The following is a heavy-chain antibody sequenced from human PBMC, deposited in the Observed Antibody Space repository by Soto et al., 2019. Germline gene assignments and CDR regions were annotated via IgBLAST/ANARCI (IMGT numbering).Heavy chain of an antibody. Sequence: QVQLVQSGAEVKKPGASVKVSCKASGYTFTSYYMHWVRQAPGEGLEWMGIINPSGGSTSYAQKFQGRVTMTRDTSTSTVYMELSSLRSEDTAVYYCARSYSSGWTPDYYYGMDVWGQGTTVTVSS. V-gene: IGHV1-46*01. J-gene: IGHJ6*02. CDR2: INPSGGST. D-gene: IGHD6-19*01. CDR1: GYTFTSYY. CDR3: ARSYSSGWTPDYYYGMDV.